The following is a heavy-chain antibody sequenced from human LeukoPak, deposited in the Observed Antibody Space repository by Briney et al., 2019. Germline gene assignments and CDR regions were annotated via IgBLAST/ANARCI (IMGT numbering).Heavy chain of an antibody. CDR1: GFTFSSYA. CDR2: ISYDGSNK. CDR3: ARDRRDHCSSTSCYKWNAFDI. D-gene: IGHD2-2*02. Sequence: GGSLRLSCAASGFTFSSYAMHWVRQAPGKGLEWVAVISYDGSNKYYADSVKGRFTISRDNSKNTLYLQMNSLRAEDTAVYYCARDRRDHCSSTSCYKWNAFDIWGQGTMVTVSS. J-gene: IGHJ3*02. V-gene: IGHV3-30-3*01.